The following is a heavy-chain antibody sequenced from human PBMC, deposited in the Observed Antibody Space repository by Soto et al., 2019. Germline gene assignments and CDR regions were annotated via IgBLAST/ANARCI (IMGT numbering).Heavy chain of an antibody. CDR1: GYTFTSYG. J-gene: IGHJ4*02. CDR3: ARDRLLYYDSSGFIDY. D-gene: IGHD3-22*01. V-gene: IGHV1-18*01. Sequence: ASVKVSCKASGYTFTSYGISWGRQAPGQGLEWMGWISAYNGNTNYAQKLQGRVTMTTDTSTSTAYMELRSLRSDDTAVYYCARDRLLYYDSSGFIDYWGQGTLVTVSS. CDR2: ISAYNGNT.